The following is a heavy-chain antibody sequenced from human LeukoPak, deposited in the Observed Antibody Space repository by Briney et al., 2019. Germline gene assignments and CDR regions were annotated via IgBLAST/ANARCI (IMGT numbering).Heavy chain of an antibody. CDR2: IIPIFGTA. V-gene: IGHV1-69*01. J-gene: IGHJ4*02. D-gene: IGHD2-21*01. CDR3: AKDQEPRLQTTFDY. Sequence: SVKVSCKASGGTFSSYAISWVRQAPGQGLEWMGGIIPIFGTANYAQKFQGRVTITADESTSTAYMKLSSLSAEDTAVYFCAKDQEPRLQTTFDYWGQGTLVTVSS. CDR1: GGTFSSYA.